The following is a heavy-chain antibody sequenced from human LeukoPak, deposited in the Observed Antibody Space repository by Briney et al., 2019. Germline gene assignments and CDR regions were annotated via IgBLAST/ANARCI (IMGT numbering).Heavy chain of an antibody. CDR1: GYTFTGYY. D-gene: IGHD2-2*01. Sequence: ASVKVSCKASGYTFTGYYMHWVRQAPGQGLEWMGGIIPIFGTANYAQKFQGRVTITTDESTSTAYMELSSLRSEDTAVYYCASSTKDIVVVPAAAGYYYYYMDVWGKGTTVTVSS. V-gene: IGHV1-69*05. CDR2: IIPIFGTA. J-gene: IGHJ6*03. CDR3: ASSTKDIVVVPAAAGYYYYYMDV.